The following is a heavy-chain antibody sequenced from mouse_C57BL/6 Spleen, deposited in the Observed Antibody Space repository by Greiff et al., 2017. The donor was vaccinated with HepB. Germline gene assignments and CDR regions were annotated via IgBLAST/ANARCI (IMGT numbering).Heavy chain of an antibody. CDR2: ISSGGSYT. V-gene: IGHV5-6*01. Sequence: EVQLVESGGDLVKPGGSLKLSCAASGFTFSSYGMSWVRQTPDKRLEWVATISSGGSYTYYPDSVKGRFTISRDNAKNTLYLQMGSLKSEDTAMYYCARQDYYGSSPSFDYWGQGTTLTVSS. CDR1: GFTFSSYG. CDR3: ARQDYYGSSPSFDY. D-gene: IGHD1-1*01. J-gene: IGHJ2*01.